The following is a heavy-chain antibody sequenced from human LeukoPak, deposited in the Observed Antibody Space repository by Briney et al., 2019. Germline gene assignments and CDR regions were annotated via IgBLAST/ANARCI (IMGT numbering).Heavy chain of an antibody. CDR3: ARENVADGEDH. CDR1: GGSFSTFY. CDR2: IYTSGNT. Sequence: SEILSPTCTVSGGSFSTFYWSWIRQPAGKGLEWIGRIYTSGNTNYNPSLKSRVTMSVDTSKKQFSLKLSSVTAADTAVDYCARENVADGEDHWGQGTLVTVSS. D-gene: IGHD3-10*01. V-gene: IGHV4-4*07. J-gene: IGHJ4*02.